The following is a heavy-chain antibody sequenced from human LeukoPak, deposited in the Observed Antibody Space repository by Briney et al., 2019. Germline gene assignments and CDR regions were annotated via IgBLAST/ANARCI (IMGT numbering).Heavy chain of an antibody. CDR3: ATYRQVMLPFEA. CDR1: GFTFSDFA. V-gene: IGHV3-23*01. CDR2: TFQGGGEI. D-gene: IGHD5-18*01. J-gene: IGHJ5*02. Sequence: PGGSLRLSCAASGFTFSDFAMIWVRQPPGKGLEWVSSTFQGGGEIHYADSVRGRFTISRDNSRSTLFLQMNSPRGEDTAIYYCATYRQVMLPFEAWGQGTLVTVSS.